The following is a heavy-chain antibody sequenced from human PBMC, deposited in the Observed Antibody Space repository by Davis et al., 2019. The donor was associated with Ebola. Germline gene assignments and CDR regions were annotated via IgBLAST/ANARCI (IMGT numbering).Heavy chain of an antibody. CDR3: AKSPQEWVPSNFDY. J-gene: IGHJ4*02. D-gene: IGHD3-3*01. Sequence: GGSLRLSCAASGFTSSSCAMSWVRQAPGKGLDWVSGISGNGGRTYHADSVRGRFTISRDNSKNTLYLEMNSLRAEDTAVYYCAKSPQEWVPSNFDYWGQGTLVTVSS. CDR1: GFTSSSCA. CDR2: ISGNGGRT. V-gene: IGHV3-23*01.